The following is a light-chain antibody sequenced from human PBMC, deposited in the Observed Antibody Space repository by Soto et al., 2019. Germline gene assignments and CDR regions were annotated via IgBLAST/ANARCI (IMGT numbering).Light chain of an antibody. J-gene: IGLJ1*01. V-gene: IGLV2-8*01. CDR2: DDS. CDR1: SSDVGAYNF. CDR3: SSHAGTNNPFV. Sequence: QAVVTQPPSASGSPGQSVTISCTGTSSDVGAYNFVSWYQQHPGKAPKLMIYDDSQRPSWVPDRFSASKSGNTASLTVSGLQAEDEADYYCSSHAGTNNPFVFGTGTKVTVL.